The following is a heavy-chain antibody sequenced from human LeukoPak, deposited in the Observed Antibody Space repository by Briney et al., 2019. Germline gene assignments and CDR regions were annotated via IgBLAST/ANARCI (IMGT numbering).Heavy chain of an antibody. Sequence: GASVKVSCKASGYSFTSHCIHWVRQAPGQGLEWMGIINPSRGSTSYAQKFQGRVTVTRDTSTSTVYTDLSSLGSEDTAVYYCARGYSSGFGNWGQGTLVTVSS. V-gene: IGHV1-46*01. J-gene: IGHJ4*02. CDR1: GYSFTSHC. CDR3: ARGYSSGFGN. CDR2: INPSRGST. D-gene: IGHD6-19*01.